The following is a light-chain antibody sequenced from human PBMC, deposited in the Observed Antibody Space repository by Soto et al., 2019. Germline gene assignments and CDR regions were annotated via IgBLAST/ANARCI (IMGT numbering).Light chain of an antibody. CDR2: AAS. Sequence: DIQMTQSPSSLSASVGDRVPITCRASQGIRNDLYWDQEKPAKAPERLIYAASRLQSGVPLRFSGSGSGTEFPLTISSLQAEDVATYYCLRYNTYPWTFGQGTKVEI. CDR1: QGIRND. V-gene: IGKV1-17*01. CDR3: LRYNTYPWT. J-gene: IGKJ1*01.